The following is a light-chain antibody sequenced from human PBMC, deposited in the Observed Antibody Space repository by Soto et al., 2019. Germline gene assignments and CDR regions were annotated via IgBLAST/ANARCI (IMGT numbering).Light chain of an antibody. V-gene: IGKV1-39*01. J-gene: IGKJ1*01. CDR2: AAS. CDR3: QQSYSTSWT. Sequence: DIEMTQSPSSLSASVGDRFTITGQASQDISNYLNWYQQKPGKAPKLLIYAASSLQSGVPSRFSGSGSGTDFTLTISSLQPEDFATYYCQQSYSTSWTFGQGTKVDIK. CDR1: QDISNY.